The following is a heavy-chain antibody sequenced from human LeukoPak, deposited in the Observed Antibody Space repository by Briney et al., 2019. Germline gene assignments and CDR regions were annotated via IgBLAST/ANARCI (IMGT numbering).Heavy chain of an antibody. V-gene: IGHV3-21*01. CDR1: GFTFSSFD. J-gene: IGHJ5*02. CDR2: ISSRSRYI. Sequence: PGGSLRLSCAASGFTFSSFDMNWVRQAPGKGLEWVSSISSRSRYIYYRDSVKGRFTISRDDAKNSLYLQMSSLRVEDTAVYYCARADCSGSTCYLRRTWFDPWGQGTLVTVSS. D-gene: IGHD2-2*01. CDR3: ARADCSGSTCYLRRTWFDP.